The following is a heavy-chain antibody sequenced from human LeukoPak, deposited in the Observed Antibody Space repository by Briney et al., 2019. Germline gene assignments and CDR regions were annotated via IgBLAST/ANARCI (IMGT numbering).Heavy chain of an antibody. V-gene: IGHV4-34*01. Sequence: SETLSLTCAVYGGSFSGYYWSWIRQPPGKGVEWIGEINQSGSTNYNPSLKSRVTISVATSKNQFSLKLSSVTAADTAVYYCARGRVEYDSSRPIPSFDYWGQGTLVTAPS. CDR1: GGSFSGYY. D-gene: IGHD3-22*01. CDR2: INQSGST. J-gene: IGHJ4*02. CDR3: ARGRVEYDSSRPIPSFDY.